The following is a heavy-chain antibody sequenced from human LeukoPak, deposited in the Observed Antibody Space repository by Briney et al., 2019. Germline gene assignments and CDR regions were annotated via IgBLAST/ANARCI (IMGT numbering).Heavy chain of an antibody. V-gene: IGHV4-34*01. J-gene: IGHJ6*02. CDR3: ARRKFWSGYYYYYYGMDV. Sequence: PSETLSLTCTVSGGSISSYYWSWIRQPPGKGLEWIGEINHSGSTNYNPSLKSRVTISVDTSKNQFSLKLSSVTAADTAVYYCARRKFWSGYYYYYYGMDVWGQGTTVTVSS. CDR2: INHSGST. CDR1: GGSISSYY. D-gene: IGHD3-3*01.